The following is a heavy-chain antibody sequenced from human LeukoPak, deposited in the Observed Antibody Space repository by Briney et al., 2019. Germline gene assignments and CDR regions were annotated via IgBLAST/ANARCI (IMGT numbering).Heavy chain of an antibody. V-gene: IGHV4-34*01. Sequence: PSETLSLTCAVYGGSFSGYYWSWIRQPPGKGLEWIGEINRSGSTNYNPSLKSRVTISVDTSKNQFSLKLSSVTAADTAVYYCARTPPKQQLRTYYYYYMDVWGKGTTVTVSS. D-gene: IGHD6-13*01. CDR2: INRSGST. CDR3: ARTPPKQQLRTYYYYYMDV. J-gene: IGHJ6*03. CDR1: GGSFSGYY.